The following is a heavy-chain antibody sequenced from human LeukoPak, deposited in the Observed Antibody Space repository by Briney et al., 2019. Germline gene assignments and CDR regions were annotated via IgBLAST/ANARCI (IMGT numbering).Heavy chain of an antibody. CDR1: GFTFSSYA. CDR2: ISGSGGST. Sequence: GGSLRLSCAASGFTFSSYAMSWVRQAPGKGLEWVSAISGSGGSTYYADSVKGRFTISRDNSKNTLYLQMNSLRAEDTAVYYCAKIGEDYYYDSSSYFDYWGQGTLVTVSS. CDR3: AKIGEDYYYDSSSYFDY. J-gene: IGHJ4*02. V-gene: IGHV3-23*01. D-gene: IGHD3-22*01.